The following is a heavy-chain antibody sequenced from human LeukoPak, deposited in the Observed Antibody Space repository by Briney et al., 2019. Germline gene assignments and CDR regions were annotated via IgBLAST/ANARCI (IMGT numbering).Heavy chain of an antibody. CDR3: ARGQQYCSGGSCFPAAF. Sequence: GGSLRLSCAASGFTFSSYAMHWVRQAPGKGLEWVAFISYDGSNKYYADSVKGRSTISRDNSKNTLYLQMNSLRAEGTAVYYCARGQQYCSGGSCFPAAFWGQGTLVTVSS. J-gene: IGHJ4*02. V-gene: IGHV3-30*04. CDR1: GFTFSSYA. D-gene: IGHD2-15*01. CDR2: ISYDGSNK.